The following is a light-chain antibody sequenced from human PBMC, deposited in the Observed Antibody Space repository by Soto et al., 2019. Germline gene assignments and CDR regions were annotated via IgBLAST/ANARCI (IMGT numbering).Light chain of an antibody. CDR1: SSDVGGYNF. CDR3: SSDSSSSPWV. CDR2: EVD. Sequence: QSVLTQPASVSGSPGQSITISCTGTSSDVGGYNFVSWYQQHPGEAPKLMIYEVDYRPSGVSNRFSGSRSGNTASLTISGLQVEDEVDYYCSSDSSSSPWVFGGGTKLTVL. J-gene: IGLJ3*02. V-gene: IGLV2-14*01.